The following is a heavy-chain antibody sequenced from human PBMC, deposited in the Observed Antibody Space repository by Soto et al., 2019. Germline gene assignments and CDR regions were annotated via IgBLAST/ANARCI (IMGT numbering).Heavy chain of an antibody. CDR2: IYHSGTT. D-gene: IGHD3-16*01. V-gene: IGHV4-38-2*02. CDR3: ARGLNPQDY. CDR1: GFSISSCFY. J-gene: IGHJ4*02. Sequence: SETLSLTCNVSGFSISSCFYWGWVRQPPGKGLEWIGAIYHSGTTYFNPSLKSRVTMAIDTSKNQFSLSLASVAAADTAMYYCARGLNPQDYWGQGTLVTVSS.